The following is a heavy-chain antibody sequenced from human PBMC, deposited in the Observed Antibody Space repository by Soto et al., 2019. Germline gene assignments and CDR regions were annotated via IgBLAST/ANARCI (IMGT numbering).Heavy chain of an antibody. Sequence: SETLSLTCAVSGGSISSGGYSWSWIRQPPGKGLEWIGYIYHSGSTYYNPSLKSRVTISVDRSKNQFSLKLSSVTAADTAVYYCARGSIQNWFDPWGQGTLVTVSS. CDR3: ARGSIQNWFDP. CDR2: IYHSGST. CDR1: GGSISSGGYS. J-gene: IGHJ5*02. D-gene: IGHD6-6*01. V-gene: IGHV4-30-2*01.